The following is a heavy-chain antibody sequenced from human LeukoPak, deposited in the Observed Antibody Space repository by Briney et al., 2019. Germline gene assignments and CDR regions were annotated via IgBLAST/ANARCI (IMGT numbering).Heavy chain of an antibody. V-gene: IGHV3-33*01. CDR2: IWYDGSNK. Sequence: PGGSLRLSCAASGFTFSSYGMHWVRQAPGKGLEWVAVIWYDGSNKYYADSVKGRFTISRDNSKNTLYLQMNSLRAEDTAVYYCARESIAARRGRGDYYYGMDVWGQGTTVTVSS. CDR3: ARESIAARRGRGDYYYGMDV. CDR1: GFTFSSYG. D-gene: IGHD6-6*01. J-gene: IGHJ6*02.